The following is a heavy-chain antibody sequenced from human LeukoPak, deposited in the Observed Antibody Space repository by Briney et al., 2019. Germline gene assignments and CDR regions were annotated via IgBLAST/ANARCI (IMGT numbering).Heavy chain of an antibody. CDR2: ISGSGGST. J-gene: IGHJ1*01. CDR1: GFTFSSYA. V-gene: IGHV3-23*01. D-gene: IGHD1-26*01. CDR3: AKPPWELKSPEYFQH. Sequence: GGSLRLSCAASGFTFSSYAMSWVRQAPGKGLEWVSAISGSGGSTYYADSVKGRFTISRDNSKNTPYLQMNSLRAEDTAVYYCAKPPWELKSPEYFQHWGQGTLVTASS.